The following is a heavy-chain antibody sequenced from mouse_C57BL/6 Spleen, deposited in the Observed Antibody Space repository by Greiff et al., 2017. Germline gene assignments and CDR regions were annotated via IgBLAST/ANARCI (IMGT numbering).Heavy chain of an antibody. CDR1: GYAFSSSW. CDR2: IYPGDGDT. CDR3: ARETAQATAY. D-gene: IGHD3-2*02. J-gene: IGHJ3*01. V-gene: IGHV1-82*01. Sequence: QVQLKESGPELVKPGASVKISCKASGYAFSSSWMNWVKQRPGKGHAWIGRIYPGDGDTNYNGKFKGKATLTADKSSSTAYMQLSSLTSEDSAVYFCARETAQATAYWGQGTLVTVSA.